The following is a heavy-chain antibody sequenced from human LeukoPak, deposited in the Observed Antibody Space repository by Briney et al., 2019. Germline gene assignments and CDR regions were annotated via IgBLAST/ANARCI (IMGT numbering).Heavy chain of an antibody. CDR2: ISGSGGST. CDR1: GVTFSSYG. J-gene: IGHJ6*03. V-gene: IGHV3-23*01. CDR3: AKAPGVYYYYMDV. Sequence: GGTLRLSCAASGVTFSSYGMNWVRQAPGKGLEWVSAISGSGGSTYYADSVKGRFTISRDNSKNTLYLQVNSLRAEDTAVYYCAKAPGVYYYYMDVWGSGTTVTISS.